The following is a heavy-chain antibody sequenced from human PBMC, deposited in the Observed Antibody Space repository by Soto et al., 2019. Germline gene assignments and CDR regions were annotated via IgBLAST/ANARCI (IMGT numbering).Heavy chain of an antibody. CDR3: AKALYSSTYSRGMDV. J-gene: IGHJ6*02. CDR2: IGGDAVTT. CDR1: GFSFGSYS. D-gene: IGHD6-19*01. V-gene: IGHV3-23*01. Sequence: EVQLLESGGGLVQPGGSLRLSCAASGFSFGSYSMTWVRQAPGKGLEWVSVIGGDAVTTYYADSVKGRFTVSRDNSKNTVHLQMNSLRAEDTAVHYCAKALYSSTYSRGMDVWGQGTTVTVSS.